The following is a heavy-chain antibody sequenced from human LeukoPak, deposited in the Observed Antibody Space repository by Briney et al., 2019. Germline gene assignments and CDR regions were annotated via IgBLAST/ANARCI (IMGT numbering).Heavy chain of an antibody. CDR1: GYTFTSYA. CDR2: INPNSGGT. Sequence: ASVKVSCKASGYTFTSYAMNWVRQAPGQGLEWMGWINPNSGGTNYAQKFQGGVTMTRDTSIRTAYMELSRLRSDDTAVYYCARFLPDTADDYWGQGTLVTVSS. CDR3: ARFLPDTADDY. J-gene: IGHJ4*02. V-gene: IGHV1-2*02. D-gene: IGHD5-18*01.